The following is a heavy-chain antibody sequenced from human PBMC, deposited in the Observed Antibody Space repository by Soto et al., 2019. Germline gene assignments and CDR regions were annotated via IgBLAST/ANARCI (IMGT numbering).Heavy chain of an antibody. Sequence: GSVKVCCKASGYTFTGYYIHWLRQAPGQGLEWMGIINPSGGSTSYAQKFQGRVTMTRDTSTSTVYMELSSLRSEDTAVYYCARVGAAATAIQSGNYFDYWGQGTLVTVSS. V-gene: IGHV1-46*01. D-gene: IGHD2-2*02. CDR2: INPSGGST. CDR1: GYTFTGYY. J-gene: IGHJ4*02. CDR3: ARVGAAATAIQSGNYFDY.